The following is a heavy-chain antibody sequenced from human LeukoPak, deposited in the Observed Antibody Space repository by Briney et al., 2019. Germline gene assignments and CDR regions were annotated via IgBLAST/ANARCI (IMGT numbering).Heavy chain of an antibody. J-gene: IGHJ5*02. CDR2: ICYDGSNK. CDR3: AREANYYDSSGYYRNWFDP. CDR1: GFTFSSYC. V-gene: IGHV3-33*01. Sequence: ARTLSLSCTASGFTFSSYCMHWVRQPPGKGLEWVGVICYDGSNKYYADSVKGRFTISRDNSKNTLYLQMNSLRADDTAVYYCAREANYYDSSGYYRNWFDPWGQGTLVTVSS. D-gene: IGHD3-22*01.